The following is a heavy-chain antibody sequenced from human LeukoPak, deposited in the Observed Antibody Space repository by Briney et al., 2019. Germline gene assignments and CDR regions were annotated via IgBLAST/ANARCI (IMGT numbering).Heavy chain of an antibody. CDR3: ARVSRPLRPLDY. Sequence: PGRSLRLSCAASGFTFSSYSMNWVRQAPGKGLEWVSSISSSSSYIYYADSVKGRFTISRDNAKNSLYLQMNSLRAEDTAVYYCARVSRPLRPLDYWGQGTLVTVSS. CDR1: GFTFSSYS. CDR2: ISSSSSYI. V-gene: IGHV3-21*01. J-gene: IGHJ4*02. D-gene: IGHD5/OR15-5a*01.